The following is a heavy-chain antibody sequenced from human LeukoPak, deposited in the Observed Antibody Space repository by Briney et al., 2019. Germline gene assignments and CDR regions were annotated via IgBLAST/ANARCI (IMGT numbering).Heavy chain of an antibody. Sequence: GGSLRLSCAASGFSFSDYGMHWVRQAPGKGLGWVSFIHYDGSNQYYADSVKGRFTISRDNSKNSLYLQMNTLRPGDTAVYYCAKDRGDHTYFYYYYMDVWGKGTTVSISS. CDR1: GFSFSDYG. CDR3: AKDRGDHTYFYYYYMDV. D-gene: IGHD2/OR15-2a*01. CDR2: IHYDGSNQ. J-gene: IGHJ6*03. V-gene: IGHV3-30*02.